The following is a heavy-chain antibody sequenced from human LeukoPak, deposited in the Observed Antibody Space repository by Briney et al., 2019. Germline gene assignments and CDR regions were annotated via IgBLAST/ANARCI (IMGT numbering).Heavy chain of an antibody. CDR2: ISSGSNTI. D-gene: IGHD1-26*01. Sequence: GGSLRLSCVASGFTLSGYSMYWVRQAPAKGLGWVSYISSGSNTIYYADSVKGRLIISRDNAKNSLYLLMNSLRNEDTAVYYCATLRTREDYWGQEPWSPSAQ. J-gene: IGHJ4*01. CDR3: ATLRTREDY. V-gene: IGHV3-48*02. CDR1: GFTLSGYS.